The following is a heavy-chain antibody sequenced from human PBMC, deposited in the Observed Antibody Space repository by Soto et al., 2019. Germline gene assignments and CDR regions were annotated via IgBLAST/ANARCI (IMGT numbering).Heavy chain of an antibody. J-gene: IGHJ6*02. Sequence: SVKGSYQASVGSFSSYAISWVRQAPGQGLEWMGGIIPIFGTANYAQKFQGRVTITADKSTSTAYMELSSLRSEDTAVYYCARAGDIVATITHYYYYGMDVWGQGPTVTVSS. V-gene: IGHV1-69*06. CDR3: ARAGDIVATITHYYYYGMDV. CDR2: IIPIFGTA. D-gene: IGHD5-12*01. CDR1: VGSFSSYA.